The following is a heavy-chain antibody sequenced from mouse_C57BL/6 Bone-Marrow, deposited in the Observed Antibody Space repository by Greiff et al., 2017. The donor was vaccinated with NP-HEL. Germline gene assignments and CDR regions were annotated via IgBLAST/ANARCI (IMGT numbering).Heavy chain of an antibody. V-gene: IGHV5-9-1*02. D-gene: IGHD2-2*01. Sequence: EVKLVESGEGLVKPGGSLKLSCAASGFTFSSYAMSWVRQTPEKRLEWVAYISSGGDYIYYADNVKGGFTISRDNSRNTLYLQKSSLESEDTAIDYFTTTMVTTGTSWFAYWGQGTLVTVSA. CDR2: ISSGGDYI. J-gene: IGHJ3*01. CDR1: GFTFSSYA. CDR3: TTTMVTTGTSWFAY.